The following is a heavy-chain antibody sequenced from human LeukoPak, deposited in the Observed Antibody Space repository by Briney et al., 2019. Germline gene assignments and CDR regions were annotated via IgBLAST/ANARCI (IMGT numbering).Heavy chain of an antibody. Sequence: GGSLRISCAASGFTFSSYAMSWVRQAPGKGLEWVSAISGSGGSTDYADFVKGRFSISRDNSKNTLYLQMNSLRAEDTAVYHCATTTGGKNFDYWGQGTLVTVSS. V-gene: IGHV3-23*01. CDR3: ATTTGGKNFDY. CDR1: GFTFSSYA. D-gene: IGHD1-1*01. J-gene: IGHJ4*02. CDR2: ISGSGGST.